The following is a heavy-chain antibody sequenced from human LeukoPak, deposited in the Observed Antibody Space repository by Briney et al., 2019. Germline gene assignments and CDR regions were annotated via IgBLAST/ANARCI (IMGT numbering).Heavy chain of an antibody. Sequence: GGSLRLSCAASGFTFSSYSMNWVRRAPGKGLEWVSSISSSSSYIYYADSVKGRFTISRDNAKNSLYLQMNSLRAEDTAVYYCARDIVVVAATRFEAFDIWGQGTMVTVSS. CDR3: ARDIVVVAATRFEAFDI. J-gene: IGHJ3*02. CDR2: ISSSSSYI. V-gene: IGHV3-21*01. CDR1: GFTFSSYS. D-gene: IGHD2-15*01.